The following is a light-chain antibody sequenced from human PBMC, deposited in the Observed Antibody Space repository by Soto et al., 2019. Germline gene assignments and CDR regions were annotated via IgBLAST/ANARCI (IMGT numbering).Light chain of an antibody. CDR1: QSVTNRY. Sequence: ESVLTQSPGTLSLSPGERATLSCRASQSVTNRYFAWYQQRPGQAPRLLIYGISNRATGIPDRFSGSGSGTDFTLNISRLEPEDFGVYYRPQYSSLPHHFGQGTKLEVK. CDR3: PQYSSLPHH. J-gene: IGKJ2*01. CDR2: GIS. V-gene: IGKV3-20*01.